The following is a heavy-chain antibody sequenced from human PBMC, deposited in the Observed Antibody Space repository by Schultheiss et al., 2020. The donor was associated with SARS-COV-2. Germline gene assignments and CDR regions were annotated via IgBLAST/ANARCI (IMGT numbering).Heavy chain of an antibody. CDR1: GGSISSYY. CDR3: AREGGSYDHAFDI. Sequence: SQTLSLTCTVSGGSISSYYWSWIRQPPGKGLEWIGYIYHSGSTYYNPSLKSRVTISVDRSKNQFSLKLSSVTAADTAVYYCAREGGSYDHAFDIWGQGTMVTVSS. D-gene: IGHD1-26*01. J-gene: IGHJ3*02. V-gene: IGHV4-59*12. CDR2: IYHSGST.